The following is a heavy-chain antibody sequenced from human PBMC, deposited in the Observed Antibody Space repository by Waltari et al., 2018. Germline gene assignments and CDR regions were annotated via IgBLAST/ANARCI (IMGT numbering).Heavy chain of an antibody. CDR1: GFTFSSYA. V-gene: IGHV3-30-3*01. CDR2: ISYDGSNK. J-gene: IGHJ4*02. Sequence: QVQLVESGGGVVQPGRSLRLSCAASGFTFSSYAMHWVRQAPGKGLGWVAVISYDGSNKYYADSVKGRFTISRDNSKNTLYLQMNSLRAEDTAVYYCASPLRNYDTRFDYWGQGTLVTVSS. D-gene: IGHD4-4*01. CDR3: ASPLRNYDTRFDY.